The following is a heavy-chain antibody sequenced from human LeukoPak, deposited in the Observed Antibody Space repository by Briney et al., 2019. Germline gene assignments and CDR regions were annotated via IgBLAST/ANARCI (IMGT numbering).Heavy chain of an antibody. J-gene: IGHJ6*02. Sequence: SETLSLTCAVSGYSISSGYYWGWIRQPPGKGLEWIGSIYHSGSTYYNPSLKSRVTISVDTSKNQFSLKLSSVTAADTAVYYCAREGEVVVAPHYGMDVWAKGPRSPSP. D-gene: IGHD2-15*01. CDR3: AREGEVVVAPHYGMDV. V-gene: IGHV4-38-2*02. CDR2: IYHSGST. CDR1: GYSISSGYY.